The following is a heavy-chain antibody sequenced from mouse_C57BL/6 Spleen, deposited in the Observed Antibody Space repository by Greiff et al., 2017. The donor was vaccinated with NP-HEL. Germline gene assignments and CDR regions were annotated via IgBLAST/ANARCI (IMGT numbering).Heavy chain of an antibody. CDR2: IRNKANGYTT. J-gene: IGHJ3*01. V-gene: IGHV7-3*01. CDR1: GFTFTDYY. D-gene: IGHD2-5*01. Sequence: EVKLVDSGGGLVQPGGSLSLSCAASGFTFTDYYMSWVRQPPGKALEWLGFIRNKANGYTTEYSASVKGRFTISRDNYQRILYLQMNDLRAEDSATYYCARTYYSNPWFAYWGQGTLVTVSA. CDR3: ARTYYSNPWFAY.